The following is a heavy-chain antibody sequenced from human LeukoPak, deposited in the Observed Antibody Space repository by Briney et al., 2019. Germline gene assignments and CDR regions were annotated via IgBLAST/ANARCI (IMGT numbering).Heavy chain of an antibody. CDR1: GYTFTGYY. V-gene: IGHV1-2*02. D-gene: IGHD4-11*01. J-gene: IGHJ6*03. CDR3: ATSAGDYRAGHYYYMGV. CDR2: INPNTAGT. Sequence: ASVKVSCKASGYTFTGYYFHWVRQAPGQGLESMGWINPNTAGTNYAQKFLGGVTLTWDTSISTAYMELNRLTSDDTAVYYCATSAGDYRAGHYYYMGVWGKGTSVTVSS.